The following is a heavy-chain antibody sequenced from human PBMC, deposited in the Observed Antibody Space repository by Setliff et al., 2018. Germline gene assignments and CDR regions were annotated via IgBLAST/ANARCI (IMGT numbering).Heavy chain of an antibody. D-gene: IGHD5-18*01. CDR1: GFIFSNYF. J-gene: IGHJ6*02. CDR2: VTTTGGFT. V-gene: IGHV3-11*06. Sequence: GGSLRLSCEGSGFIFSNYFMSWFRQAPGKGLEWLSYVTTTGGFTKEADSVRGRFSVSRDNSKKSVYLQINDLRAEDTAVYYCVRDGGTAMVKTYYYGLDVWGQGTTVTVSS. CDR3: VRDGGTAMVKTYYYGLDV.